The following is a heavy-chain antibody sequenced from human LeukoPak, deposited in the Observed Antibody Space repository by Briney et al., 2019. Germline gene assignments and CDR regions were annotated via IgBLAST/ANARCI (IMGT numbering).Heavy chain of an antibody. D-gene: IGHD3-3*01. V-gene: IGHV4-34*01. CDR3: ATGVTRYYYGMDV. CDR1: GGSFSGYY. J-gene: IGHJ6*02. Sequence: PSETLSLTCAVYGGSFSGYYWSWIRQPPGKGLEWIGEINHSGSTNYNPSLKSRVTISVDTSKNQFSLKQSSVTAADTAVYYCATGVTRYYYGMDVWGQGTTVTVSS. CDR2: INHSGST.